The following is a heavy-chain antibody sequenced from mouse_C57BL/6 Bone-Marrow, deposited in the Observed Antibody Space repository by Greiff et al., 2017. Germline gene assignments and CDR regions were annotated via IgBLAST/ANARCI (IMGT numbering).Heavy chain of an antibody. CDR3: ARSTSVVEDWFAY. J-gene: IGHJ3*01. V-gene: IGHV1-52*01. CDR1: GYTFTSYW. CDR2: IDPSDSET. Sequence: QVQLQQPGAELVRPGSSVKLSCKASGYTFTSYWMHWVKQRPIQGLEWIGNIDPSDSETHYNQKFKDKATLTVDKSSSTAYMQLSILTSEDSAVYYWARSTSVVEDWFAYWGQGTLVTVSA. D-gene: IGHD1-1*01.